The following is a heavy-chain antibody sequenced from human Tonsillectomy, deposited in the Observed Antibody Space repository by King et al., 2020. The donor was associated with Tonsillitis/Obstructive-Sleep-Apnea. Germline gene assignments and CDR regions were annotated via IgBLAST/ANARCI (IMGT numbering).Heavy chain of an antibody. CDR1: GGSFSGYY. CDR2: ITHSGST. V-gene: IGHV4-34*01. J-gene: IGHJ6*03. Sequence: VQLTQWGAGLLKPSETLSLPCAVYGGSFSGYYWSWVRQPPGKGLEWIGEITHSGSTNSNPSLTSRVTFSVDTSKNQFSLKLSSVPAADTAVYFCARDRYYSDSSGSFPYYYYMDVWGKGTTVTVSS. D-gene: IGHD3-22*01. CDR3: ARDRYYSDSSGSFPYYYYMDV.